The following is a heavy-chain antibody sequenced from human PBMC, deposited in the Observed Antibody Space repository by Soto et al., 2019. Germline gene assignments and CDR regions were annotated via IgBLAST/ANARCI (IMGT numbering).Heavy chain of an antibody. CDR2: ISYDGSNK. Sequence: GGSLRLSCAASGFTFSSYGMHWVRQAPGKGLEWVAVISYDGSNKYYADSVKGRFTISRDNSKNTLYLQMNSLRAEDTAVYYCARAYFDWLLYLFDYWGQGTLVTVSS. CDR3: ARAYFDWLLYLFDY. V-gene: IGHV3-30*03. D-gene: IGHD3-9*01. J-gene: IGHJ4*02. CDR1: GFTFSSYG.